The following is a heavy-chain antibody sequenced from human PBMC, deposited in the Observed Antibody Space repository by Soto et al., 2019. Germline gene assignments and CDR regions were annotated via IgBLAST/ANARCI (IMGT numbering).Heavy chain of an antibody. D-gene: IGHD2-21*02. CDR1: GFIFGNYA. Sequence: EVQLLESGGGLAQPGGSLTLSCTASGFIFGNYAMFWVRQAPGKGLEWVSTIYAGGGTRHYADSVKGRFIISRDNSKNTLYLQMNSLRSEDAAVYYCARTYECAKSDCYRAFDIWGQGTMVTVSS. CDR2: IYAGGGTR. V-gene: IGHV3-23*01. CDR3: ARTYECAKSDCYRAFDI. J-gene: IGHJ3*02.